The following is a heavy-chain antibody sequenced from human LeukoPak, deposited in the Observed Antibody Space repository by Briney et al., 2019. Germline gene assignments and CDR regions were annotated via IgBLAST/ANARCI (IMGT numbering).Heavy chain of an antibody. D-gene: IGHD5-18*01. J-gene: IGHJ6*02. V-gene: IGHV3-48*03. CDR1: GFTFSSYE. CDR3: ARRHPDTAMVSLADYYGMDV. CDR2: ISNSGGAI. Sequence: PGGSLRLSCAASGFTFSSYEMTWVRQAPGKGLEWLSYISNSGGAIYYADSVKGRFTISRDNAKNSLYLQMNSLRAEDTAVYYCARRHPDTAMVSLADYYGMDVWGQGTTVTVSS.